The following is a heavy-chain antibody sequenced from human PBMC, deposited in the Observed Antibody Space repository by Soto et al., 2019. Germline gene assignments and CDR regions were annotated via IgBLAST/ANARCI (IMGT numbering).Heavy chain of an antibody. CDR2: ISSNGVGT. CDR1: GFTFSDYH. Sequence: GGSLRLSCAASGFTFSDYHMSWIRQAPGKGLEYVSGISSNGVGTYYANSVQGRFTISGDNSKNTVYLQMGSLRPEDMAVYYCARRARPDFYYMDVWGKGTTVTVSS. CDR3: ARRARPDFYYMDV. V-gene: IGHV3-64*01. D-gene: IGHD6-6*01. J-gene: IGHJ6*03.